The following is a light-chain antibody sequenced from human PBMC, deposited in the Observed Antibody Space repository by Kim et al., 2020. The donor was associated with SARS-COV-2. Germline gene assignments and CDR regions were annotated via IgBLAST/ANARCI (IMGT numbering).Light chain of an antibody. V-gene: IGLV3-19*01. J-gene: IGLJ3*02. CDR3: NSRDSSGNDVWV. Sequence: SSELTQDPAVSVALGQTVRITCQGDSLRSYYASWYQQKPGQAPVLVIYGKNNRPSGIPDRFSGSSSGNTASLTITGAQAEDEADYYCNSRDSSGNDVWV. CDR2: GKN. CDR1: SLRSYY.